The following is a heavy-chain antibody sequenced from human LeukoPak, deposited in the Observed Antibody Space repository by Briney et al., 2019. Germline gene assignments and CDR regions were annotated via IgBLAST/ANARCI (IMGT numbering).Heavy chain of an antibody. D-gene: IGHD3-3*01. CDR1: GGTFSSYA. CDR2: IFPIFGTA. V-gene: IGHV1-69*13. CDR3: ARALWDCWSGYYTCLDY. Sequence: SVKVSCKASGGTFSSYAISWVRQAPGQGLEWMGGIFPIFGTANYAQKFQGRVTITADQSTSTAYMELSSLRSQDTAVYYCARALWDCWSGYYTCLDYWGQGTLVTVSS. J-gene: IGHJ4*02.